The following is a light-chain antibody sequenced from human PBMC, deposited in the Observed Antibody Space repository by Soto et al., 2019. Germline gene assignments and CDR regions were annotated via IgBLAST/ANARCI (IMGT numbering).Light chain of an antibody. V-gene: IGLV2-14*01. CDR3: SSYTVSLYTGSSVV. Sequence: QSALTQPASVSGSPGQSITISCTGTSIDIGGYNSVSWYQQHPGKAPKLMIYDVSNRPSGVSNRFSGSKSGNTASLTISGLQAEDEADYYCSSYTVSLYTGSSVVFGGGTKLTVL. J-gene: IGLJ2*01. CDR1: SIDIGGYNS. CDR2: DVS.